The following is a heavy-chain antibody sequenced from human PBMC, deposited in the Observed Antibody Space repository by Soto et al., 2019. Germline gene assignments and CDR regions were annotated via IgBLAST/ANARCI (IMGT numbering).Heavy chain of an antibody. Sequence: GESRKISCKGSGYSFTSYWLSWVRQMPGKGLEWMGRIDPSDSYTNYSPSFQVHVTISADKSITTAYLQWSSLKASYTAMYSCVRTTRKCNYNYMDVWGKGRTGTASS. CDR2: IDPSDSYT. D-gene: IGHD4-4*01. J-gene: IGHJ6*03. CDR3: VRTTRKCNYNYMDV. CDR1: GYSFTSYW. V-gene: IGHV5-10-1*01.